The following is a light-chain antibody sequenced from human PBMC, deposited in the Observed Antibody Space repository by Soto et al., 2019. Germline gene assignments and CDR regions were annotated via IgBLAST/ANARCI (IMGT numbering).Light chain of an antibody. CDR2: AAS. Sequence: DIQMTQSPSSLSASVGDRVTITCRASQSISIYLNWYQQKPGKAPKLLIYAASSLQSGVPSRFSGSGSGTDFTLTISSLQAEDFATFYCQQSYSAPYTFGQGTNLEIK. J-gene: IGKJ2*01. CDR1: QSISIY. CDR3: QQSYSAPYT. V-gene: IGKV1-39*01.